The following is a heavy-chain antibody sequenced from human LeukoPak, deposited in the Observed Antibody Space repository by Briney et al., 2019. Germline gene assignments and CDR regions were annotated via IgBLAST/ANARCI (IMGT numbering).Heavy chain of an antibody. Sequence: PGGSPRLSCAASGFTFSSYAMHWVRQAPGKGLEWVAVISYDGSNKYYADSVKGRFTISRDNSKNTLYLQMNSLRAEDTAVYYCAKEYGSGSYRSFDYWGQGTLVTVSS. CDR1: GFTFSSYA. D-gene: IGHD3-10*01. J-gene: IGHJ4*02. V-gene: IGHV3-30*04. CDR2: ISYDGSNK. CDR3: AKEYGSGSYRSFDY.